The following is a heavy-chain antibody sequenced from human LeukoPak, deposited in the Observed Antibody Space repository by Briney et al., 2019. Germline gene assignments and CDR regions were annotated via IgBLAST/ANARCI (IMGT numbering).Heavy chain of an antibody. CDR1: GFTFSSYW. V-gene: IGHV3-30-3*01. Sequence: GGSLRLSCAASGFTFSSYWMSWVRQAPGKGLEWVAVISYDGSNKYYADSVKGRFTISRDNSKNTLYLQMNSLRAEDTAVYYCARDRSFLHYYDSSGYYGPTDYWGQGTLVTVSS. J-gene: IGHJ4*02. D-gene: IGHD3-22*01. CDR2: ISYDGSNK. CDR3: ARDRSFLHYYDSSGYYGPTDY.